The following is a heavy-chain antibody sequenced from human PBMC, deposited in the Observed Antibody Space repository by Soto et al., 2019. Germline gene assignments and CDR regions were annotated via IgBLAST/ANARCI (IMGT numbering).Heavy chain of an antibody. J-gene: IGHJ4*02. CDR1: GGSISSSSYY. CDR3: ARAEGPMVRGVMA. CDR2: IYYSGST. Sequence: PSETLSLTCTVSGGSISSSSYYWGWIRQPPGRGLEWIGSIYYSGSTYYNPSLKSRVTISVDTSKNQFSLKLSSVTAADTAVYYCARAEGPMVRGVMAWGQGTLVTVSS. V-gene: IGHV4-39*01. D-gene: IGHD3-10*01.